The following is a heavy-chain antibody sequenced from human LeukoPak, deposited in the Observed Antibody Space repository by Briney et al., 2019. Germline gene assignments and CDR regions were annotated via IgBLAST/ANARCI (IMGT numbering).Heavy chain of an antibody. D-gene: IGHD3-3*01. CDR1: GGSISSGGYY. V-gene: IGHV4-31*03. CDR3: ARDYEDGAYGMDV. CDR2: IYYSGST. Sequence: PSETLSLTCTVSGGSISSGGYYWSWLRQHPGKGLEWIGYIYYSGSTYYNPSLKSRVTISVDTSKNQFSLKLSSVTAADTAVYYCARDYEDGAYGMDVWGQGTTVTVSS. J-gene: IGHJ6*02.